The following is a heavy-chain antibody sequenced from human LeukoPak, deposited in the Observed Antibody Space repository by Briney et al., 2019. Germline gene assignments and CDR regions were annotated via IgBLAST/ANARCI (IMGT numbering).Heavy chain of an antibody. CDR1: GGSISSYY. D-gene: IGHD6-6*01. V-gene: IGHV4-4*07. CDR3: ARVREAAPLPGHMDV. J-gene: IGHJ6*03. CDR2: IYTSGST. Sequence: PSETLSLTCTVSGGSISSYYWSWIRQPAGKGLEWIGRIYTSGSTNYNPSLKSRVTVSVDTSKNQFSLKLSSVTAADTAVYYCARVREAAPLPGHMDVWGKGTTVTVSS.